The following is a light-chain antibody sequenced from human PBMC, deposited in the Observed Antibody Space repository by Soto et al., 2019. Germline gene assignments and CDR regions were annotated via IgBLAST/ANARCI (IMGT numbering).Light chain of an antibody. CDR1: QSVSSN. Sequence: EIVMTQSPATLSVSPGERATLSCRASQSVSSNLAWYQQKPGQAPRLLIYGASIRATGIPDRFSGSGSGTEFALTISSLQSEDFAVYYCQQYNNWPPYTFCQGTKLEIK. V-gene: IGKV3-15*01. CDR2: GAS. CDR3: QQYNNWPPYT. J-gene: IGKJ2*01.